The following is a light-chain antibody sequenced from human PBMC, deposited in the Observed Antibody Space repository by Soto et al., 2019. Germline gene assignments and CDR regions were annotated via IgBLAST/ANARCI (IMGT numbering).Light chain of an antibody. CDR3: SSHAGSSVV. CDR1: SSDVGGYNY. V-gene: IGLV2-11*01. CDR2: DVT. J-gene: IGLJ1*01. Sequence: QSVLTQPRSVSGSPGQSVTISCTGTSSDVGGYNYVSWYQQHPGKAPKLMIYDVTTRPSGVPDRFSGSKSGNTASLTISGLQAEDEADYYCSSHAGSSVVFGTGTNVTVL.